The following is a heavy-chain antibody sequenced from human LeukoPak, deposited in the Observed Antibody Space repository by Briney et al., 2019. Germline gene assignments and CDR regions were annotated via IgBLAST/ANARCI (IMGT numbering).Heavy chain of an antibody. CDR1: GFTFSGST. D-gene: IGHD3-22*01. CDR2: IRSKANSYAT. V-gene: IGHV3-73*01. Sequence: GGSLRLSCAASGFTFSGSTMHWVRQASGKGLEWVGRIRSKANSYATAYAASVKGRFTISRDDSKNTAYLQMNSLKTEDTAVYYCTRANDYDSSGYYYYWGQGTLVTVSS. J-gene: IGHJ4*02. CDR3: TRANDYDSSGYYYY.